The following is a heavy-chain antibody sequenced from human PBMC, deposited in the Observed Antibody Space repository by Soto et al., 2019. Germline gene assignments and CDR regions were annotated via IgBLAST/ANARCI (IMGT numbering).Heavy chain of an antibody. D-gene: IGHD2-8*02. CDR3: ASPLNTGIYFDS. Sequence: WGSLRVSCAPSVFTFDNYAVAWVRQAPGRGLEWVSFISGSGDYTYYADSVRGRFTISRDNSQNTLYLQMNGLRAEDTAMYFCASPLNTGIYFDSWGQGTLVTVSS. CDR2: ISGSGDYT. V-gene: IGHV3-23*01. J-gene: IGHJ4*02. CDR1: VFTFDNYA.